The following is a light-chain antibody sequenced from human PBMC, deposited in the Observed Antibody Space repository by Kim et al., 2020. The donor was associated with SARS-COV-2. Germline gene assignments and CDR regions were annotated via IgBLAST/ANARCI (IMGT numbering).Light chain of an antibody. V-gene: IGKV1-17*02. CDR1: MEVGAR. Sequence: ASVGDRVAMHCRASMEVGARLGWYQERPGKAPQRLIYAASSLQSGVPSRFSGGGSGTVFTLTINNMQPEDSATCYCLQHDRHPLTFGQGTKVDIK. J-gene: IGKJ1*01. CDR3: LQHDRHPLT. CDR2: AAS.